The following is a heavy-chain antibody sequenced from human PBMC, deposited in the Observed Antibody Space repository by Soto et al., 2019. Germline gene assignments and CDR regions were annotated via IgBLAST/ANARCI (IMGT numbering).Heavy chain of an antibody. J-gene: IGHJ4*02. CDR3: ARDLPTLVARGDY. CDR2: INAGNGNT. Sequence: QVQLVQSGAEVKKPGASVKVSCKASGYTFTSYAMHWVRQAPRQRLEWMGWINAGNGNTKYSQKFQGRVTITRDTSASTAYMELSSLRSEDTAVYYCARDLPTLVARGDYWGQGTLVTVSS. V-gene: IGHV1-3*01. CDR1: GYTFTSYA. D-gene: IGHD2-15*01.